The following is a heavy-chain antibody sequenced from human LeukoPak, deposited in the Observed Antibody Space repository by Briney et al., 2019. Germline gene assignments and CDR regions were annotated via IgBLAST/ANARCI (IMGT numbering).Heavy chain of an antibody. Sequence: LETLSLTRAVFGGSFSGYYWSRIRQPPGEGGEWVGEINHSGSTNYNPSLKSRVTISVDTSKNQFSLKLSSVTAADTAVYYCARGVVVVVAATSKWSGWFDPWGQGTLVTVSS. J-gene: IGHJ5*02. CDR1: GGSFSGYY. CDR3: ARGVVVVVAATSKWSGWFDP. CDR2: INHSGST. V-gene: IGHV4-34*01. D-gene: IGHD2-15*01.